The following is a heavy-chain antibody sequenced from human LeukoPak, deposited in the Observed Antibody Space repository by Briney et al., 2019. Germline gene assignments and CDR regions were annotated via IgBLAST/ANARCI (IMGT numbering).Heavy chain of an antibody. D-gene: IGHD5-18*01. J-gene: IGHJ4*02. V-gene: IGHV3-21*01. CDR2: ISSNSDSYT. CDR1: EFTFSTYN. Sequence: PGGSLRLSCAASEFTFSTYNMHWVRQAPGKGLEWVSTISSNSDSYTYYADSVKGRFTISRDNAENSLYLQMNSLRAEDTAVYYCVKDTARVPGDYWGRGTLVTVSS. CDR3: VKDTARVPGDY.